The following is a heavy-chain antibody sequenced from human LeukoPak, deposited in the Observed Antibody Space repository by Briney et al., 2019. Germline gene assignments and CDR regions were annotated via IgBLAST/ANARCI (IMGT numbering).Heavy chain of an antibody. CDR3: ARGSITFGGVIVIPGLVY. D-gene: IGHD3-16*02. V-gene: IGHV4-59*12. CDR1: GGSISSYY. J-gene: IGHJ4*02. Sequence: SETLSLTCTVSGGSISSYYWSWIRQPPGKGLEWIGYIYHSGSTYYNPSLKSRVTISVDRSKNQFSLKLSSVTAADTAVYYCARGSITFGGVIVIPGLVYWGQGTLVTVSS. CDR2: IYHSGST.